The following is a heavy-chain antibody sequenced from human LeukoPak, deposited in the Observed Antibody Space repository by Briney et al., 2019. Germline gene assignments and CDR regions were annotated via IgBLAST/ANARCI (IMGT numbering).Heavy chain of an antibody. CDR1: GFTFSSYA. D-gene: IGHD2-21*02. V-gene: IGHV3-23*01. J-gene: IGHJ4*02. CDR3: AKRAEDDFYFDY. Sequence: GGSLRLSCVASGFTFSSYAMTWVRQAPVKGLEWVSSITSSGGSTYYADSVKGRFTISRDNSKNTLYLQMNSLRAEDTAVYYCAKRAEDDFYFDYWGQGTLVTVSS. CDR2: ITSSGGST.